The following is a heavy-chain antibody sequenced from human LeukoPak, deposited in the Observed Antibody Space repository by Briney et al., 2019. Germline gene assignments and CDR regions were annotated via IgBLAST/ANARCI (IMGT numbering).Heavy chain of an antibody. Sequence: GGSLRLSCAASGFTFSDYSMNWVRQAPGKGLEWISYVGISSGNTKYADSVKGRFTISGDSAKNSVFLQMNSLRVEDTAVYCCARDHRHAFDNWGQGTLVTVSS. CDR3: ARDHRHAFDN. CDR1: GFTFSDYS. V-gene: IGHV3-48*04. J-gene: IGHJ4*02. CDR2: VGISSGNT.